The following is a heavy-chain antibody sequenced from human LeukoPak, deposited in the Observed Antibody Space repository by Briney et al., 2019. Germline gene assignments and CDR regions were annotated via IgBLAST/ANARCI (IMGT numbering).Heavy chain of an antibody. CDR1: GFTFSSYS. CDR3: ASEGGSPPGYYYYYMDV. CDR2: ISSSSSYI. J-gene: IGHJ6*03. V-gene: IGHV3-21*01. Sequence: GGSLRLSCAASGFTFSSYSMNWVRQAPGKGLVWVSSISSSSSYIYYADSVKGRFTISRDNAKNSLYLQMNSLRAEDTAVYYCASEGGSPPGYYYYYMDVWGKGTTVTVSS.